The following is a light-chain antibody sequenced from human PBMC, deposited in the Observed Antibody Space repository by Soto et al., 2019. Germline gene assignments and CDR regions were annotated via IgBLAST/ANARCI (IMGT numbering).Light chain of an antibody. CDR2: GVY. CDR1: NSDVGIYNY. Sequence: QSVLTQPASVSGSPGQSITISCTGTNSDVGIYNYVSWYQQHPGKAPKILLYGVYIRPSGVSNRFSGSKSGNTASLTISGLQAEDEAHYYCSSHSRATLVVFGGGTQLTVL. CDR3: SSHSRATLVV. V-gene: IGLV2-14*01. J-gene: IGLJ7*01.